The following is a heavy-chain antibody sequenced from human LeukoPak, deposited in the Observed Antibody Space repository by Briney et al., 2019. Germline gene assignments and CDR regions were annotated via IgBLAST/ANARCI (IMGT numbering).Heavy chain of an antibody. J-gene: IGHJ4*02. CDR2: ISYDGTNK. CDR1: GFTFSSYG. V-gene: IGHV3-30*03. D-gene: IGHD3-10*01. Sequence: PGRSLRLSCAASGFTFSSYGMHWVRQAPSKGLEWVAVISYDGTNKYYADSVKGRFTISRDNSRNTLYLQMNSLRAEDTALYYCARDYGSGIDCWGQGTLVTGSS. CDR3: ARDYGSGIDC.